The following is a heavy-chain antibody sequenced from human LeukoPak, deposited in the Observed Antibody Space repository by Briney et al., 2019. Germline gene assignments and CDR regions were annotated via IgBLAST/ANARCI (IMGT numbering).Heavy chain of an antibody. CDR3: ASIVTMVRGVKDWFDP. CDR1: GFTFSSYA. CDR2: ISGSGGST. J-gene: IGHJ5*02. Sequence: GGSLRLSCAASGFTFSSYAMSWVRQAPGKGLEWVSAISGSGGSTYYADSVKGRFTISRDNSKNALYLQMNSLRAEDTAVYYCASIVTMVRGVKDWFDPWGQGTLVTVSS. V-gene: IGHV3-23*01. D-gene: IGHD3-10*01.